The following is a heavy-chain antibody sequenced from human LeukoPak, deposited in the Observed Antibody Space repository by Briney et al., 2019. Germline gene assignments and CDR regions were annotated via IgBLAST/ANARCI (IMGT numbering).Heavy chain of an antibody. Sequence: GGSLRLSCSASGFTFSSYAMHWVRQAPGKGLEYVSAISSNGGSTYYADSVKGRFTISRDNSKNTLDLQMSSLRAGDTAVYYCVSDKYCSGGSCYSGIGYWGQGTLVTVSS. CDR1: GFTFSSYA. CDR2: ISSNGGST. CDR3: VSDKYCSGGSCYSGIGY. J-gene: IGHJ4*02. V-gene: IGHV3-64D*09. D-gene: IGHD2-15*01.